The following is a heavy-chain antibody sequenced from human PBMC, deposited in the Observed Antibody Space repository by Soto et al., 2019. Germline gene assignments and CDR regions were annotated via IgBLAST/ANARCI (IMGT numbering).Heavy chain of an antibody. V-gene: IGHV5-10-1*01. CDR3: ARQIYDSDTGPNFQYYFDS. D-gene: IGHD3-22*01. CDR1: GYSFAGYW. J-gene: IGHJ4*02. CDR2: IDPSDSQT. Sequence: AGESLKISCKGSGYSFAGYWITWVRQKPGEGLEWMGRIDPSDSQTYYSPSFRGHVTISATKSITTVFLQWSSLRASDTAMYYCARQIYDSDTGPNFQYYFDSWGQGTPVTVSS.